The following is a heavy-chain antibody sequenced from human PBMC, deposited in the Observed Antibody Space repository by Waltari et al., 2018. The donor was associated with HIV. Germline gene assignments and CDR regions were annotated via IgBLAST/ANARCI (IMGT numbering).Heavy chain of an antibody. D-gene: IGHD5-18*01. Sequence: EVQLVESGGGVVQPGGSLRLSCVASGFTFSTYWMHWLRQAPGKGLVWVSRIKSDGSITSHADSVKGRFTISRDNARNTLYLQMNSLGAEDTAMYYCAKGGTSGYTFGFGRWGQGTLVTVSS. CDR1: GFTFSTYW. V-gene: IGHV3-74*01. CDR2: IKSDGSIT. CDR3: AKGGTSGYTFGFGR. J-gene: IGHJ1*01.